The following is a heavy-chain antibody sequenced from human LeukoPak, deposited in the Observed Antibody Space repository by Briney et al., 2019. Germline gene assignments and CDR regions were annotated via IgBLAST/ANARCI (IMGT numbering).Heavy chain of an antibody. CDR3: ARDPYGSGSYYYYYGMDV. CDR2: IYYTGTT. CDR1: GGSISSYY. D-gene: IGHD3-10*01. V-gene: IGHV4-59*12. Sequence: SETLSLTCSVSGGSISSYYWSWIRQPPGKGLEWIGWIYYTGTTNYNPSLKSRVTISVDTSKNHFSLNLNSVTAADTAVYYCARDPYGSGSYYYYYGMDVWGQGTTVTVSS. J-gene: IGHJ6*02.